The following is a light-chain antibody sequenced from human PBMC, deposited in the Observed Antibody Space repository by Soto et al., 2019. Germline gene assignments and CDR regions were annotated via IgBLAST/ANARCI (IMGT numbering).Light chain of an antibody. J-gene: IGLJ2*01. Sequence: QYVLTQPASVSGSPGQSITISCTGTSSDVGGYNYVSWYQQHPGKAPKLMIYEVSNRPSGVSNRFSGAKSGNTASLTISGLQAEDEAEYYRSSYTTISTLEMIGGGTEVTVL. CDR3: SSYTTISTLEM. CDR2: EVS. CDR1: SSDVGGYNY. V-gene: IGLV2-14*01.